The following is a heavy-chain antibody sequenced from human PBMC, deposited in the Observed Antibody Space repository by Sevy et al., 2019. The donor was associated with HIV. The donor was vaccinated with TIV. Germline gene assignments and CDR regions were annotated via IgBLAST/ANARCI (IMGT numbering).Heavy chain of an antibody. V-gene: IGHV3-13*01. Sequence: GGSLRLSCAGYGFSFSDSDMHWVRHPTGKSLEWISSIGTLGDTFYADSVKGRFTISRDNAKSSLYLQMSNLRAGDTALYYCVRGLQTHCDRTACPLDHWGQGPLVTVSS. D-gene: IGHD2-21*01. CDR2: IGTLGDT. CDR1: GFSFSDSD. CDR3: VRGLQTHCDRTACPLDH. J-gene: IGHJ4*02.